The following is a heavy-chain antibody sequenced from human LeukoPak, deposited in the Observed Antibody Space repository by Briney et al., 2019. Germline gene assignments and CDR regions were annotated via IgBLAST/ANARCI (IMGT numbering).Heavy chain of an antibody. CDR1: GGSISSDGYY. Sequence: SETLSLTCTVSGGSISSDGYYWSWIRQHPGKGLEWIGYIYYSGSTYYNPSLKSRVTISVDTSKNQFSLKLSSVTAADTAVYYCARATGGYFDYWGQGTLVTVSS. D-gene: IGHD5-12*01. V-gene: IGHV4-31*03. CDR2: IYYSGST. J-gene: IGHJ4*02. CDR3: ARATGGYFDY.